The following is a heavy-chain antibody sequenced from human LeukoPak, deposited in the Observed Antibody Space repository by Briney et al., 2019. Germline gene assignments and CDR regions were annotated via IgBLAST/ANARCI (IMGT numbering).Heavy chain of an antibody. V-gene: IGHV3-11*01. Sequence: GGSLRLSCAASGFTFSDYYMSWIRQAPGKGLGWVSYISSSGSTIYYADSVKGRFTISRDNAKNSLYLQMNSLRAEDTAVYYCARDSYGSRYYFDYWGQGTLVTVSS. J-gene: IGHJ4*02. CDR3: ARDSYGSRYYFDY. D-gene: IGHD5-18*01. CDR1: GFTFSDYY. CDR2: ISSSGSTI.